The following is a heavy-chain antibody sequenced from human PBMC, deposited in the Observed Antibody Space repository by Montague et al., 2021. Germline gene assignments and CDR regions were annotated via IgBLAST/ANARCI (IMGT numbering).Heavy chain of an antibody. J-gene: IGHJ6*03. CDR3: ARGGLRNYYYYMDV. D-gene: IGHD3-16*01. Sequence: YLSLSCFASGFTFRSYWMHWVRQAPGKGLVWVSRIKSDGLIAIYADSVKGRFTISRDNAKDTLHLQMNSLRAEDTATYYCARGGLRNYYYYMDVWGKGTTVTVSS. CDR2: IKSDGLIA. CDR1: GFTFRSYW. V-gene: IGHV3-74*01.